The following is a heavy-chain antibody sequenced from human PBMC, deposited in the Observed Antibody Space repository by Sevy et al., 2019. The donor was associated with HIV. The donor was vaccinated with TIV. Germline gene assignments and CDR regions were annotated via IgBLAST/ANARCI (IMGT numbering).Heavy chain of an antibody. Sequence: ASVKVSCKASGYTFTTYGISWVRQAPGQGLEWMGGISGYSGNTNYAQKVQGRVTMTRDTSTSTFYMDLRSQRSDDTAVYYCTRGPWTYFDYWGQGTLVTVSS. CDR3: TRGPWTYFDY. D-gene: IGHD1-1*01. J-gene: IGHJ4*02. V-gene: IGHV1-18*01. CDR1: GYTFTTYG. CDR2: ISGYSGNT.